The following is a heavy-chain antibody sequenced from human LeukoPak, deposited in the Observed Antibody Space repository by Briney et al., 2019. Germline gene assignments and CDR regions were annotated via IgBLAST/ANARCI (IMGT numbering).Heavy chain of an antibody. CDR2: INPNSGGT. Sequence: ASVKVSCKASGYTFIGYYMHWVRQAHGQGLEWMGWINPNSGGTNYAQKFQGRVTMTRDTSISTAYMELSRLRSDDTAVYYCAREATTFWSGTNFDHWGQGTLVTVSS. J-gene: IGHJ4*02. V-gene: IGHV1-2*02. D-gene: IGHD3-3*01. CDR3: AREATTFWSGTNFDH. CDR1: GYTFIGYY.